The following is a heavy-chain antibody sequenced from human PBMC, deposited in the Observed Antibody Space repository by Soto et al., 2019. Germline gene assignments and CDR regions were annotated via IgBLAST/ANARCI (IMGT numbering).Heavy chain of an antibody. CDR2: INPNSGGT. CDR1: GYTFTGYY. D-gene: IGHD2-15*01. J-gene: IGHJ4*02. V-gene: IGHV1-2*04. Sequence: GASVKVSCKASGYTFTGYYMHWVRQAPGQGLEWMGWINPNSGGTNYAQKFQGWVTMTRDTSISTAYMELSRLRSDDTAVYYCAADSRYCSGGNCEDYWGQGTLVTVS. CDR3: AADSRYCSGGNCEDY.